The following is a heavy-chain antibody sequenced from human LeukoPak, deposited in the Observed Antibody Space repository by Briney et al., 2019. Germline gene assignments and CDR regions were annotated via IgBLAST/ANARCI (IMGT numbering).Heavy chain of an antibody. Sequence: QTGGSLRLSRAASGFTFSDHYMDWVRQAPGKGLEWVGRSRNKAQNYITEYASSVKGRFTISRDDSKNSLYLQMNTLKTEDTAVYYCARWNSGSCSNWGQGTLVTVSS. D-gene: IGHD1-26*01. CDR2: SRNKAQNYIT. CDR3: ARWNSGSCSN. J-gene: IGHJ4*02. CDR1: GFTFSDHY. V-gene: IGHV3-72*01.